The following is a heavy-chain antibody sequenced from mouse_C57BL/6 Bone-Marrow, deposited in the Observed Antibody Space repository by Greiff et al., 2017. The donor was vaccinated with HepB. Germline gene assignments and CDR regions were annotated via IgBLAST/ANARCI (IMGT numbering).Heavy chain of an antibody. CDR2: IDPSDSYT. CDR3: AREWLLLLDY. Sequence: VQLQQPGAELVMPGASVKLSCKASGYTFTSYWMHWVKQRPGQGLEWIGEIDPSDSYTNYNQKFKGKSTLTVDKSSSTAYMQLSSLTSEDSAVYYCAREWLLLLDYWGQGTTLTVSS. V-gene: IGHV1-69*01. J-gene: IGHJ2*01. D-gene: IGHD2-3*01. CDR1: GYTFTSYW.